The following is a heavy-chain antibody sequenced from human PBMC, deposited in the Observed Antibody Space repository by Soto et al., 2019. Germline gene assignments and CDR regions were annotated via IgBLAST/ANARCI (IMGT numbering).Heavy chain of an antibody. V-gene: IGHV4-4*02. CDR3: ARPQIRYSSGWYYFDY. D-gene: IGHD6-19*01. CDR1: GGSISSGDW. Sequence: PSETLSLTCAVSGGSISSGDWWSWVRQPPGKGLEWIGEIYHSGSTNYNPSLKSRVTISVDKSKNQFSLKLSSVTAADTAVYYCARPQIRYSSGWYYFDYWGQGTLVTVSS. J-gene: IGHJ4*02. CDR2: IYHSGST.